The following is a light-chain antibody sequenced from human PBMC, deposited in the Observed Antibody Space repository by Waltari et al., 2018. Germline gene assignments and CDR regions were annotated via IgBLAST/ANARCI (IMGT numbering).Light chain of an antibody. CDR2: DTS. CDR1: QSVNWY. J-gene: IGKJ4*01. CDR3: QQLRNWPLT. Sequence: EIVLTQSPATLSLSPGERATLSCRASQSVNWYLAWYQQRPGQAPRLLIYDTSNRATGIPARFSGSGSETDFTLTISSLEPDDSAVYYCQQLRNWPLTFGGGTKVEIK. V-gene: IGKV3-11*01.